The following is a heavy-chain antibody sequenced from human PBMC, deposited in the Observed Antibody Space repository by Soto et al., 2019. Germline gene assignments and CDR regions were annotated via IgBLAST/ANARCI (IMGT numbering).Heavy chain of an antibody. D-gene: IGHD2-15*01. J-gene: IGHJ5*02. CDR1: GGSISSSSYY. CDR3: ARHWPVCSGGSCYSAGWFDP. V-gene: IGHV4-39*01. Sequence: SETLSLTCTVSGGSISSSSYYWGWIRQPPGKGLEWIGSIYYSGSTYYNPSLKSRVTISVDTSKNLFSLKLSSVTAADTAVYYCARHWPVCSGGSCYSAGWFDPWGQGTLVTVSS. CDR2: IYYSGST.